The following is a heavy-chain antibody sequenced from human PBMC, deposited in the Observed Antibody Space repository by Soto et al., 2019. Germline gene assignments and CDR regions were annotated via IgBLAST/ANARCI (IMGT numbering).Heavy chain of an antibody. D-gene: IGHD2-2*01. V-gene: IGHV1-18*01. CDR3: ARVDDCSSTSCFLYYYYYYMDV. CDR2: ISAYNGNT. CDR1: GYTFTSYG. J-gene: IGHJ6*03. Sequence: QVPLVQSGAEVKKPGASVKVSCKASGYTFTSYGISWVRQAPGQGLEWMGWISAYNGNTNYAQKLQGRDTMTTDTSTSTAYMELRSLRSDDTAVYYCARVDDCSSTSCFLYYYYYYMDVWGKGTTVTVSS.